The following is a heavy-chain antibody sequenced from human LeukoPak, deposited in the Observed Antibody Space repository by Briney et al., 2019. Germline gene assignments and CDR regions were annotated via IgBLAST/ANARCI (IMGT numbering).Heavy chain of an antibody. J-gene: IGHJ4*02. CDR2: IKQDGSEK. D-gene: IGHD1-26*01. CDR1: GFTFSSYW. Sequence: PGGSLRLSCAASGFTFSSYWMSWVRQAPGKRLEWVANIKQDGSEKYYVDSVKGRFTISRDNAKNSLYLQMNSLRAEDTAVYYCAKDQNSGSYSDYWGQGTLVTVSS. V-gene: IGHV3-7*03. CDR3: AKDQNSGSYSDY.